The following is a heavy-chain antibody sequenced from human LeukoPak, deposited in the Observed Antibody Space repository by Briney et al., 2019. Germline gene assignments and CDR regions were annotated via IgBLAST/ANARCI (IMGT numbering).Heavy chain of an antibody. CDR3: AREGRVDGIIDY. D-gene: IGHD2-15*01. CDR1: GLTFSSYS. Sequence: PGGSLRLSCAASGLTFSSYSMNWVRQAPGKGLEWVSSISSSSSYIYYADSVKGRFTISRDNAKNSLYLQMNSLRAEDTAVYYCAREGRVDGIIDYWGQGTLVTVSS. CDR2: ISSSSSYI. V-gene: IGHV3-21*01. J-gene: IGHJ4*02.